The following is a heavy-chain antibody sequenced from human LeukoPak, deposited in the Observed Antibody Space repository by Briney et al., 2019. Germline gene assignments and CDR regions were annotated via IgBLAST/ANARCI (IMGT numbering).Heavy chain of an antibody. CDR2: ITSSSSYI. D-gene: IGHD6-13*01. Sequence: GGSLRLSCAASGFNFNKYSMNWVRQAPGKGLEWVSTITSSSSYIYYSDSVKGRFTISRDNAKNSLYLQMNSLRAGDTAVYYCARAGYSSSWYSRYFDLWGRGTLVTVSS. CDR3: ARAGYSSSWYSRYFDL. CDR1: GFNFNKYS. J-gene: IGHJ2*01. V-gene: IGHV3-21*01.